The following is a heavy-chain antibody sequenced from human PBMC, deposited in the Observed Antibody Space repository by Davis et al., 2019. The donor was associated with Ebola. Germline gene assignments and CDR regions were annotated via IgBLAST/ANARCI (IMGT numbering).Heavy chain of an antibody. CDR3: ARAGFREYQYYYYGMDV. D-gene: IGHD3-10*01. CDR1: GFTFSDYY. Sequence: GESLKISCAASGFTFSDYYMSWIRQAPGKGLEWVSYISSSSSYTNYTDSVKGRFTISRDNAKNSLYLQMNSLRAEDTAVYYCARAGFREYQYYYYGMDVWGQGTTVTVSS. CDR2: ISSSSSYT. J-gene: IGHJ6*02. V-gene: IGHV3-11*06.